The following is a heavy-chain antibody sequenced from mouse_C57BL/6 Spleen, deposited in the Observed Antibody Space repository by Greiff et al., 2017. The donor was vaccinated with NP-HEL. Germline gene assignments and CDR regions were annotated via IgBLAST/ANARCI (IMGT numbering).Heavy chain of an antibody. CDR2: IYHGSGST. J-gene: IGHJ2*01. CDR3: AREGADYSNEGY. Sequence: VQLQQSGAELVKPGASVKMYCKASGYTFTSYWITWVKQRPGQGLERIGDIYHGSGSTNYNEKCKSKATLTVDTYSSTAYMQRSSMPSEDYAVYYCAREGADYSNEGYWGQVTTLTVSS. V-gene: IGHV1-55*01. D-gene: IGHD2-5*01. CDR1: GYTFTSYW.